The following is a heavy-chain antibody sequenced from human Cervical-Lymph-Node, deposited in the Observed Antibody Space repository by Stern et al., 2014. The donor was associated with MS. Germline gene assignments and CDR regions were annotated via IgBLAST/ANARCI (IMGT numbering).Heavy chain of an antibody. J-gene: IGHJ4*02. Sequence: EVQLLESGGGLIQPGGSLRLSCAASGFTVSSNYMSWVRQAPGKGLEWVSVIYSGGSTYYADSVKGRFTISRDNSKNTLYLQMNSLRAEDTAVYYCARSNYYDSSGPPDYWGQGTLVTVSS. CDR1: GFTVSSNY. D-gene: IGHD3-22*01. V-gene: IGHV3-53*01. CDR3: ARSNYYDSSGPPDY. CDR2: IYSGGST.